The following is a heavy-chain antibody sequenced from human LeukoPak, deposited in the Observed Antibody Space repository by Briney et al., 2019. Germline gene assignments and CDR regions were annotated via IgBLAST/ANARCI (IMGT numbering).Heavy chain of an antibody. CDR2: VNSDGSST. CDR3: ARGRYYGMDV. V-gene: IGHV3-74*01. CDR1: GFTFTSYW. Sequence: GGSLRLSCAASGFTFTSYWMHWVRQAPGKGLVWVSRVNSDGSSTTYADPVKGRFTISRDNAKNTLYLQMNSLRAEDTAVYYCARGRYYGMDVWGQGTTVTVSS. J-gene: IGHJ6*02.